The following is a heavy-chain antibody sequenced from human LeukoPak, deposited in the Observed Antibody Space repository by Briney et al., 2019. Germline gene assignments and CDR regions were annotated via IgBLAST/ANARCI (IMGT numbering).Heavy chain of an antibody. CDR2: INPNSGGT. V-gene: IGHV1-2*02. Sequence: ASVKVSCKASGYTFTGYYMHWVRQAPGQGLEWMGWINPNSGGTNYARKFQGRVTMTRDTSISTAYMELSRLRSDDTAVYYCARVWFGDHISDWGQGTLVTVSS. J-gene: IGHJ4*02. CDR3: ARVWFGDHISD. CDR1: GYTFTGYY. D-gene: IGHD3-10*01.